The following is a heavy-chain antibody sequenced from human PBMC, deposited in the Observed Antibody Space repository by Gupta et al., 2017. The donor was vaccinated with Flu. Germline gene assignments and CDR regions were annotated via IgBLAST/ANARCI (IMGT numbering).Heavy chain of an antibody. CDR2: ISGSGGST. Sequence: EVQLLESGGGLVQPGGSLRLSCAASGFTFSSYAMRWVRQAPGKGLEWVSAISGSGGSTYYADSVKGRFTISRDNSKNTLYLQMNSLRAEDTAVYYCAKGTLYSSSWYFLDYFDYWGQGTLVTVSS. D-gene: IGHD6-13*01. J-gene: IGHJ4*02. V-gene: IGHV3-23*01. CDR3: AKGTLYSSSWYFLDYFDY. CDR1: GFTFSSYA.